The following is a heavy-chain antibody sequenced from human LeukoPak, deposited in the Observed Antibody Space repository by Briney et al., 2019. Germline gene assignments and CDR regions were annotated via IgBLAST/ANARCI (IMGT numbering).Heavy chain of an antibody. J-gene: IGHJ4*02. CDR1: GGSFSGYY. Sequence: SETLSLTCAVYGGSFSGYYWSWIRQPPGKGLEWIGEINHSGSTNYNPSLKSRVTISVDTSKNQFSLKLSSVTAADTAVYYCARGCPYGDYAVYYFDYWGQGTLVTVSS. D-gene: IGHD4-17*01. V-gene: IGHV4-34*01. CDR2: INHSGST. CDR3: ARGCPYGDYAVYYFDY.